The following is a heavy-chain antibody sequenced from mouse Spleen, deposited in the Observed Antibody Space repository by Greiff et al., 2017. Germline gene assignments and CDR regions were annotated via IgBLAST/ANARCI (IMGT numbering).Heavy chain of an antibody. CDR2: ISSGGGNT. D-gene: IGHD2-4*01. CDR1: GFTFSSYA. Sequence: EVMLVESGGGLVKLGGSLKLSCAASGFTFSSYAMSWVRQTPEKRLEWVATISSGGGNTYYPDSVKGRFTISRDNAKNTLYLQMSSLKSEDTAMYYCARHEDDYDAGFDYWGQGTTLTVSS. V-gene: IGHV5-9*01. CDR3: ARHEDDYDAGFDY. J-gene: IGHJ2*01.